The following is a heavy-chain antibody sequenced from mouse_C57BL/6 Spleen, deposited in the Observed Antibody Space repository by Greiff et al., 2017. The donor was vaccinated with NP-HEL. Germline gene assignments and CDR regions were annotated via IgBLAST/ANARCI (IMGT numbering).Heavy chain of an antibody. D-gene: IGHD1-1*01. CDR2: IYPGSGST. CDR3: ARGGIITTVVAPFDY. J-gene: IGHJ2*01. V-gene: IGHV1-55*01. CDR1: GYTFTSYW. Sequence: QVQLQQPGAELVKPGASVKMSCKASGYTFTSYWITWVKQRPGQGLEWIGDIYPGSGSTNYNEKFKSKATLTVDTSSSTAYRQLSSLTSEDSAVYYCARGGIITTVVAPFDYWGQGTTLTVSS.